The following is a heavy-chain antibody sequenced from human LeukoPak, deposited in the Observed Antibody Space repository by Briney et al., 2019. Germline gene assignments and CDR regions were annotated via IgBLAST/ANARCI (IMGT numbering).Heavy chain of an antibody. CDR3: ASPILRYFDWSDCGMDV. Sequence: GGSLRLSCAASGFTFSSYWLSWVRQAPGKELEWVANIKQDGSEKYYVDSVKGRFTISRDNAKNSLYLQMNSLRAEDTAVYYCASPILRYFDWSDCGMDVWGQGTTVTVSS. CDR2: IKQDGSEK. J-gene: IGHJ6*02. CDR1: GFTFSSYW. V-gene: IGHV3-7*01. D-gene: IGHD3-9*01.